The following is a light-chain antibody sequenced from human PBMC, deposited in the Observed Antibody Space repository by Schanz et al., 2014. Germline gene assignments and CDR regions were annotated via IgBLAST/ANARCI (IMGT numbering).Light chain of an antibody. J-gene: IGKJ3*01. CDR3: QQYNSYLFT. CDR1: QNIRNY. Sequence: DIQMTQSPSSLSASVGDRVTITCRASQNIRNYLNWYQQKPGKAPNLLIYAASGLQSGVPSRFSGSGSGTEFTLTISSLQPDDFATYYCQQYNSYLFTFGPGTKVDIK. V-gene: IGKV1-17*01. CDR2: AAS.